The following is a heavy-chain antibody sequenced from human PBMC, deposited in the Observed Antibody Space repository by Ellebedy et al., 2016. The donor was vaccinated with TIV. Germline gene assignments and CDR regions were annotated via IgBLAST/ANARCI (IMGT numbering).Heavy chain of an antibody. Sequence: GESLKISCAASGFTFSRYDMHWVRQSTRKGLEWVASIDNAGDTYYPGSVKGRFTISRENAKNSLYLQMNSLRAEDTAVYYCTRFEIISGGGYGMDVWGQGTTVTVSS. V-gene: IGHV3-13*01. J-gene: IGHJ6*02. CDR1: GFTFSRYD. CDR2: IDNAGDT. CDR3: TRFEIISGGGYGMDV. D-gene: IGHD3-16*01.